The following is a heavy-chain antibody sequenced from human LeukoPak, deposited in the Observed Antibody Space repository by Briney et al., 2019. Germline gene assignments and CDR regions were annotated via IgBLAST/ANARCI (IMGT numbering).Heavy chain of an antibody. Sequence: ASVKVSCKVSGYTFTDYYMHWVQQAPGKGLEWMGLVDSEDGETIYAEKFQGRVTITADTSTDTAYMELSSLRSDDTAVYYCARDQNWFDPWGQGTLVTVSS. CDR3: ARDQNWFDP. J-gene: IGHJ5*02. CDR2: VDSEDGET. V-gene: IGHV1-69-2*01. CDR1: GYTFTDYY.